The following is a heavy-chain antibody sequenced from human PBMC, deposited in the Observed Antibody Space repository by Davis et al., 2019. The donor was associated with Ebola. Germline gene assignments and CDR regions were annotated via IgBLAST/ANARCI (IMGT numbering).Heavy chain of an antibody. D-gene: IGHD6-19*01. CDR2: IYYSGST. V-gene: IGHV4-59*01. J-gene: IGHJ4*02. CDR1: GGSISSYY. CDR3: ARARMSGWYFFDS. Sequence: SETLSLTCTVSGGSISSYYWSWIRQPPGKGLEWIGYIYYSGSTNYNPSLKSRVTISVDTSKNQFSLKLSSGTAADTAVYYCARARMSGWYFFDSWGQGTLVTVSS.